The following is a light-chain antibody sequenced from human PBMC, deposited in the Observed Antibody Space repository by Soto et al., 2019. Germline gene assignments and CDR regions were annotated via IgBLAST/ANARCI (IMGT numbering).Light chain of an antibody. CDR1: QDISNR. CDR2: DAS. V-gene: IGKV1-33*01. J-gene: IGKJ5*01. Sequence: DVRMTQFQPSVSASTGDRVTITCRASQDISNRLNWYHQKPGRAPKLLIYDASNLEAGVPSRFRGSGSGTDFTFTISRLQPEDIATYYCQQYDNLPTFGQGTRLEIK. CDR3: QQYDNLPT.